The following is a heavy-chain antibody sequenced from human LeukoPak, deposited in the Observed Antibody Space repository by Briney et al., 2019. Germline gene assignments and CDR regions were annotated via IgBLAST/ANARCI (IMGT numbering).Heavy chain of an antibody. CDR2: IYNSGNT. CDR3: VRGRELGS. CDR1: GGSISIYY. Sequence: SETLSLTCTVSGGSISIYYWNWIRQPPGKGLEWIGYIYNSGNTDYNPSLKRRVTISADTSKNQFSLKLTSVTAADTAVYYCVRGRELGSWGQGTLVTVSS. V-gene: IGHV4-59*01. J-gene: IGHJ5*02. D-gene: IGHD3-10*01.